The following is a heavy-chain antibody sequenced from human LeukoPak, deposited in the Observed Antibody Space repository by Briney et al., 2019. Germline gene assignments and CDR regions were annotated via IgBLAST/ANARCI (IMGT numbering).Heavy chain of an antibody. D-gene: IGHD2-15*01. CDR1: GFTFDSYA. J-gene: IGHJ4*02. Sequence: GGSLRLSCAASGFTFDSYAMSWVRQAPGKGLEWVSTITDSGVSTYYADSVKGRFTISRDNPKNTLYLQMNSLRAEDTAVYYCAKDHGRAIGYLDNWGQGTLVTVSS. CDR2: ITDSGVST. V-gene: IGHV3-23*01. CDR3: AKDHGRAIGYLDN.